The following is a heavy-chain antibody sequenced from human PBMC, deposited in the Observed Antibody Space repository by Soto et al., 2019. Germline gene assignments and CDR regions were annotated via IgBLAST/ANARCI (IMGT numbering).Heavy chain of an antibody. D-gene: IGHD1-26*01. Sequence: GGSLKISCKGSGYSFTNYWPARVRQIPGKGLEWMGFIYPGDSDTRYSPSFQGQVTISADKSISTAYLQWSYLKASDTAMYYCERSVGATDYYGIDVWGQGTRVTVSS. CDR3: ERSVGATDYYGIDV. V-gene: IGHV5-51*01. CDR2: IYPGDSDT. J-gene: IGHJ6*02. CDR1: GYSFTNYW.